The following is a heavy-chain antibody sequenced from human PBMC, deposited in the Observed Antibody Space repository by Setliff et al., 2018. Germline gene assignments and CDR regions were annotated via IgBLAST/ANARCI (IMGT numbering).Heavy chain of an antibody. CDR1: GGTFSSYA. CDR3: AKAIYCSGSYLFVY. D-gene: IGHD1-26*01. Sequence: SCKASGGTFSSYAMSWVRQAPGKGLEWVSAISGSGGSTYYADSVKGRFTISRDNSKNTLYLQMNSLRAEDTAVYYCAKAIYCSGSYLFVYWGQGSLVTVSS. J-gene: IGHJ4*02. CDR2: ISGSGGST. V-gene: IGHV3-23*01.